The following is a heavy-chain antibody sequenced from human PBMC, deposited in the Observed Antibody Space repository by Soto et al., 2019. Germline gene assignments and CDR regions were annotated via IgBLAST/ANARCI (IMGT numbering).Heavy chain of an antibody. CDR2: ISYDGSNK. Sequence: GSLRLSCAASGFTFSSYAMHWVRQAPGKGLEWVAVISYDGSNKYYADSVKGRFTISRDNSKNTLYLQMNSLRAEDTAVYYCAREKGKVVVAATPSGFDYWGQGTLVTVSS. CDR3: AREKGKVVVAATPSGFDY. J-gene: IGHJ4*02. D-gene: IGHD2-15*01. V-gene: IGHV3-30-3*01. CDR1: GFTFSSYA.